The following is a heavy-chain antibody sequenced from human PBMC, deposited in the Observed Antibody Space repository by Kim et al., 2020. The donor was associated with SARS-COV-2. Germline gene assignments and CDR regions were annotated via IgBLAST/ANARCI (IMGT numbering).Heavy chain of an antibody. CDR3: ARDAVDSSSWYNWFDP. J-gene: IGHJ5*02. V-gene: IGHV1-46*01. Sequence: KFQGRVTMTRDTSTSTVYMELSSLRSEDTAVYYCARDAVDSSSWYNWFDPWGQGTLVTVSS. D-gene: IGHD6-13*01.